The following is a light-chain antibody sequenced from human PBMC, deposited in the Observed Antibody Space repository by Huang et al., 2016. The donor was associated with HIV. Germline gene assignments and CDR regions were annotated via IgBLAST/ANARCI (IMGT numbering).Light chain of an antibody. CDR1: QSIDSN. J-gene: IGKJ1*01. CDR3: HQSSGLPRT. V-gene: IGKV6-21*01. Sequence: EIALTQSPDFQSVTPKEKVTITCRASQSIDSNLHWYQQKPGQSPKLLIKYASQPFSGGPSRLSGSGSGTDFTLTINSLEPEDAATYYCHQSSGLPRTFGQGTKVEIK. CDR2: YAS.